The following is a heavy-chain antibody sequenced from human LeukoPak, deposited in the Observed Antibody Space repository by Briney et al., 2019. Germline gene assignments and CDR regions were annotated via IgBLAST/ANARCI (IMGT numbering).Heavy chain of an antibody. CDR3: ARDGWFGDYNWFDP. CDR1: GFTFSSYS. V-gene: IGHV3-48*01. J-gene: IGHJ5*02. Sequence: GESLRLSCAASGFTFSSYSMKWVRQAPGKGLEWVSYISSASNTIYYADSVKGRFTISRDNAKNSLNLQMNSLRVDDTAMYYCARDGWFGDYNWFDPWGQGTLVTVSS. CDR2: ISSASNTI. D-gene: IGHD3-10*01.